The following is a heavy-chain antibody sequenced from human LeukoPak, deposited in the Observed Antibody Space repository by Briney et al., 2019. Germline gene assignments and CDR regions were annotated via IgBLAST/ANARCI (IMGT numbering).Heavy chain of an antibody. V-gene: IGHV4-38-2*02. D-gene: IGHD3-16*02. CDR3: ARSDTFGGIIVYAFDI. J-gene: IGHJ3*02. CDR1: GYSFSSDYY. Sequence: SETLSLTCTVSGYSFSSDYYWGWIQPSPEEVLEWIVIIYQSGSTYYNPSLKSRVTISIDTSKNQISLKMTAVTAADTAVYFCARSDTFGGIIVYAFDIWGQGTMVTVSS. CDR2: IYQSGST.